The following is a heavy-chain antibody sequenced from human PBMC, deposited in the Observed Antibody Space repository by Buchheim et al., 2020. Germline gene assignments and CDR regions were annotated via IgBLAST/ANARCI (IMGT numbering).Heavy chain of an antibody. CDR1: GASISYSY. CDR2: IQYTGNT. CDR3: ASTRRGSSSGAEYFQH. Sequence: QVQLQESGPGLVKPSETLSLTCTVSGASISYSYWSWIRQPPGKGLEWIGHIQYTGNTDYNPSLRSRVTISIDTPKNQFSLKLSSVTAADTAAYYCASTRRGSSSGAEYFQHWGQGTL. J-gene: IGHJ1*01. V-gene: IGHV4-59*01. D-gene: IGHD6-6*01.